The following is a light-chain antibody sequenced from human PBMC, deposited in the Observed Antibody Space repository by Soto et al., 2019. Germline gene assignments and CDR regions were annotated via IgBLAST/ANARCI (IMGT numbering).Light chain of an antibody. CDR2: DDS. Sequence: SSALTQPPSVSVAPGQTARISCGCNNIESKSVNWYQQKPGQAPVLVVYDDSDRPSGIPERFSGSNSGNTATLIISTAEAGDEADYYCQVWDSDNNPFYVFGAGTKVTVL. CDR3: QVWDSDNNPFYV. CDR1: NIESKS. V-gene: IGLV3-21*02. J-gene: IGLJ1*01.